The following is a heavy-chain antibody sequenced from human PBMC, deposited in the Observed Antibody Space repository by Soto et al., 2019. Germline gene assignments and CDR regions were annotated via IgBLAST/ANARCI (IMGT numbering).Heavy chain of an antibody. D-gene: IGHD3-22*01. J-gene: IGHJ4*02. Sequence: EVQLLESGGGLVQPGGSLRLSCAASGFTFSSYAMSWVRQAPGKGLEWVSGISTSGGSTYYADSVKGRFTISRDNSKNTLYLQMNSLRAEDTAVYYCAKRPLHVTSGYSFDYWGQGTLVTVSS. CDR2: ISTSGGST. V-gene: IGHV3-23*01. CDR3: AKRPLHVTSGYSFDY. CDR1: GFTFSSYA.